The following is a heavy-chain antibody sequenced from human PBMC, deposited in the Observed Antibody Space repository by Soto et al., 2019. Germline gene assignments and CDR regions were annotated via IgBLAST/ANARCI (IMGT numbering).Heavy chain of an antibody. V-gene: IGHV3-33*01. CDR1: GFTFSSYG. CDR3: ARDDGDYILDWYFDL. D-gene: IGHD4-17*01. CDR2: IWYDGSNK. J-gene: IGHJ2*01. Sequence: QVQLVESGGGVVQPGRSLRLSCAASGFTFSSYGMHWVRQAPGKGLEWVAVIWYDGSNKYYADSVKGRFTISRDNPKNTLYLQMNSLRAEDTAVYYCARDDGDYILDWYFDLWGRGTLVTVSS.